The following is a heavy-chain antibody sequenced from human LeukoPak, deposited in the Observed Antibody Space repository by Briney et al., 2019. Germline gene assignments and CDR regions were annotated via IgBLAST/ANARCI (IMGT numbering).Heavy chain of an antibody. J-gene: IGHJ6*02. CDR3: ARGGDFWSGYKTHEYGLDV. D-gene: IGHD3-3*01. Sequence: GGSLRLSCAASGFTFSSYAMHWVRQAPGKGLEWVAVISYDGSKKYHADSVKGRSTISRDNSNKMQYLEMDSLRADDTAVYYCARGGDFWSGYKTHEYGLDVWGQGTTVTVSS. CDR1: GFTFSSYA. V-gene: IGHV3-30-3*01. CDR2: ISYDGSKK.